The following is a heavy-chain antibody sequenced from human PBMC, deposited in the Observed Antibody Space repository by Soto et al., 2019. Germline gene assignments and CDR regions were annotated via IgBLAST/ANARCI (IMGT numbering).Heavy chain of an antibody. V-gene: IGHV3-15*07. Sequence: GGSLRLSCAASGFTFSNAWMNWVRQAPGKGLEWVGRIKSKTDGGTTDYAGPVKGRFTISRDDSKNKLYLQMNSLKTEDTAVYYCTTYSPTYYDRPPVRDAFDIWGQGTMVTVSS. CDR1: GFTFSNAW. D-gene: IGHD3-22*01. CDR3: TTYSPTYYDRPPVRDAFDI. CDR2: IKSKTDGGTT. J-gene: IGHJ3*02.